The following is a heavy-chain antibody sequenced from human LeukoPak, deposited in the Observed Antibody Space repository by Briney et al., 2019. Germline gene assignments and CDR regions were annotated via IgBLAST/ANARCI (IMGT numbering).Heavy chain of an antibody. Sequence: ASVKVSCKASGGTFSSYAISWVRQAPGQGLEWMGGIIPIFGTANYAQKFQGRVTITADESTSTTYMELSGLRSEDTAVYYCARDTGGNNYDILTGYPYQYNWFDPWGQGTLVTVSS. D-gene: IGHD3-9*01. J-gene: IGHJ5*02. V-gene: IGHV1-69*13. CDR3: ARDTGGNNYDILTGYPYQYNWFDP. CDR1: GGTFSSYA. CDR2: IIPIFGTA.